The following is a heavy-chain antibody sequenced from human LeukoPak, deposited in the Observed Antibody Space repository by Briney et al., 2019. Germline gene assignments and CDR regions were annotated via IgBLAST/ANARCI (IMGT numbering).Heavy chain of an antibody. D-gene: IGHD3-10*01. V-gene: IGHV1-58*02. CDR2: IVVGSGDT. J-gene: IGHJ5*02. Sequence: GASVKVSCKTSGFTFSRSSIQWVRQARGQRHEWIGWIVVGSGDTHYAQKFLERVTIARDMSTSTAYLELSSLKSEDTAVYYCVAEAPGGSGSERIRFDPWGQGTLVTVSS. CDR1: GFTFSRSS. CDR3: VAEAPGGSGSERIRFDP.